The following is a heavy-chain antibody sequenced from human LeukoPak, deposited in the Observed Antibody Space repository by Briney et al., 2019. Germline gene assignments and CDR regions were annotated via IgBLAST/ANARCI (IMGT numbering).Heavy chain of an antibody. Sequence: GGSLRLSCAASGFTFSSYEMNWVRQAPGRGLEWVSGINWNGGSTGYADSVEGRFTISRDNAKNSQYLQMNSLRVEDTALYYCARAQTYGDSRLLLDYWGQGTLVTVSS. V-gene: IGHV3-20*04. CDR1: GFTFSSYE. J-gene: IGHJ4*02. D-gene: IGHD2-21*02. CDR3: ARAQTYGDSRLLLDY. CDR2: INWNGGST.